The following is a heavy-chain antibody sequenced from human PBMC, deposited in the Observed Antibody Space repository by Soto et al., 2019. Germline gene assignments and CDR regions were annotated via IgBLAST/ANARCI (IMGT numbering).Heavy chain of an antibody. J-gene: IGHJ6*02. Sequence: SETLSLTCDVYGGSLSGYYWIWIRQPPGKGLEWIGEINHSGSTNYNASLKSRVTILEDTSKNQFFLRLSSVTAADTAVYYCASAREYSYGSYYYYYGMDVWGQGTTVT. CDR3: ASAREYSYGSYYYYYGMDV. V-gene: IGHV4-34*01. D-gene: IGHD5-18*01. CDR1: GGSLSGYY. CDR2: INHSGST.